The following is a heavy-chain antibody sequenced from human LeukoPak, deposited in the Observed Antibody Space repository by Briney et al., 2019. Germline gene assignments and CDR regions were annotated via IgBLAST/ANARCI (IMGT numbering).Heavy chain of an antibody. Sequence: GGSLRLSCAASGFTFSSYAMHWVRQGPGKGLEWVAVISYDGSNKYYADSVKGRFTISRDNSKNTLYLQMNSLRAEDTAVYYCARAHYDFWSGYYRDYYYGMDVWGQGTTVTVSS. CDR1: GFTFSSYA. J-gene: IGHJ6*02. V-gene: IGHV3-30-3*01. CDR3: ARAHYDFWSGYYRDYYYGMDV. CDR2: ISYDGSNK. D-gene: IGHD3-3*01.